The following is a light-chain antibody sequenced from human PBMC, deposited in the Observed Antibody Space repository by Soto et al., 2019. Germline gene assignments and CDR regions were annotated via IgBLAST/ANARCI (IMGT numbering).Light chain of an antibody. V-gene: IGKV3-15*01. J-gene: IGKJ5*01. CDR1: QSVSTN. Sequence: EIVMTQSPTTLSVSPGERVTLSCRASQSVSTNLAWYQQKPGQVPSLLIYGASTRASGIPARFSGSGSGTEFTLTIGSLQSEDFALYYCQQYSSSPSFGQGTRLEIK. CDR3: QQYSSSPS. CDR2: GAS.